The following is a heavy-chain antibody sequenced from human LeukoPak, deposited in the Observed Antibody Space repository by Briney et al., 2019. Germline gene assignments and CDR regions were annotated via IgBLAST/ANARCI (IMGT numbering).Heavy chain of an antibody. V-gene: IGHV4-34*01. Sequence: SETLSLTCAVYGGSFSGYYWSWIRQPPGKGLEWIGEINHSGSTNYNPSLKSRVTISVDTSKNQFSLKLSSVTAADTAVYYCAKGAKRLGYCSGGTCYSNYDYYYMDVWGKGTTVTISS. CDR2: INHSGST. CDR3: AKGAKRLGYCSGGTCYSNYDYYYMDV. CDR1: GGSFSGYY. J-gene: IGHJ6*03. D-gene: IGHD2-15*01.